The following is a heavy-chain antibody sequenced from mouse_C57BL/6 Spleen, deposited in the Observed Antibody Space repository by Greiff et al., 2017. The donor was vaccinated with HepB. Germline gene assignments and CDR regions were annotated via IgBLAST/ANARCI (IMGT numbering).Heavy chain of an antibody. CDR1: GFNIKDYY. CDR3: TITTVVAKNYFDY. V-gene: IGHV14-1*01. CDR2: IDPEDGDT. D-gene: IGHD1-1*01. J-gene: IGHJ2*01. Sequence: EVQVVESGAELVRPGASVKLSCTASGFNIKDYYMHWVKQRPEQGLEWIGRIDPEDGDTEYAPKFQGKATMTADTSSNTAYLQLSSLTSEDTAVYYCTITTVVAKNYFDYWGQGTTLTVSS.